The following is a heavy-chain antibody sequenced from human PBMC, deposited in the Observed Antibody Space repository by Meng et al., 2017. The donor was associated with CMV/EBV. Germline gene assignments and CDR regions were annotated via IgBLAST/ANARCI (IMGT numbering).Heavy chain of an antibody. Sequence: QVRLVESGGGVVQPGGALRLSCAGSGFTFSSYGMHWVRQAPGKGLEWVAFIRYDGSNKYYADSVKGRFTISRDNSKNTLYLQMNSLRAEDTAVYYCAKDTGFGGYFDYWGQGTLVTVSS. CDR1: GFTFSSYG. CDR3: AKDTGFGGYFDY. CDR2: IRYDGSNK. V-gene: IGHV3-30*02. D-gene: IGHD3-16*01. J-gene: IGHJ4*02.